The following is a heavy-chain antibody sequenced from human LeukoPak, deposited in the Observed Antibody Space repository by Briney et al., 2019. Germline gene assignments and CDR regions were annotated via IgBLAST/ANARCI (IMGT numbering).Heavy chain of an antibody. Sequence: ASVKVSCKASGRTFSSYAISWVRQAPGQGLEWMGRIIPILGIANYAQKFQGRVTITADKSTSTAYMELSSLRSEDTAVYYCARVGYYYDSSGPLDYWGQGTLVTVSS. D-gene: IGHD3-22*01. CDR1: GRTFSSYA. CDR3: ARVGYYYDSSGPLDY. V-gene: IGHV1-69*04. J-gene: IGHJ4*02. CDR2: IIPILGIA.